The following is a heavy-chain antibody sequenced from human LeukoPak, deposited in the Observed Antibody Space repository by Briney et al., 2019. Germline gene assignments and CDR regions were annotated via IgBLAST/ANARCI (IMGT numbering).Heavy chain of an antibody. CDR2: IYYSGST. CDR1: GGSISGYY. J-gene: IGHJ3*02. CDR3: ASSPVGYSSSWYREGAFDI. D-gene: IGHD6-13*01. V-gene: IGHV4-59*01. Sequence: SETLSLTCTVSGGSISGYYWSWIRQPPGKGLEWIGFIYYSGSTNYNPSLKSRVTISVDTSKNQFSLKLSSVTAADTAVYYCASSPVGYSSSWYREGAFDIWGQGTMVTVSS.